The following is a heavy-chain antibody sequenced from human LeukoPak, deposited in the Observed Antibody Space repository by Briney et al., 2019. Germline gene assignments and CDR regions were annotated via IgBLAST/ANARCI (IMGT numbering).Heavy chain of an antibody. CDR2: FDPEDGET. CDR1: GYTLTELS. J-gene: IGHJ4*02. CDR3: ATTVRYCSSTSCPALFDY. V-gene: IGHV1-24*01. Sequence: ASVKVSCKVSGYTLTELSMHWVRQAPGKGLERMGGFDPEDGETIYAQKFQGRVTMTEDTSTDTAYMGLSSLRSEDTAVYYCATTVRYCSSTSCPALFDYWGQGTLVTVSS. D-gene: IGHD2-2*01.